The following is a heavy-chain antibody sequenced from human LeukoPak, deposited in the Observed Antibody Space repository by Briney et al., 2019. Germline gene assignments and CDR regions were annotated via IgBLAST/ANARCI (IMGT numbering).Heavy chain of an antibody. CDR3: ARVGGTYAFDI. V-gene: IGHV3-7*01. Sequence: GGSLRLSCAASGFTFSSYWMSWVRQVPGKGLEWVANIKQDGSEKYYVDSVKGRLTISRDNAKNSLYLQMNSLRAEDTAVYYCARVGGTYAFDIWGQGTMVTVSS. CDR2: IKQDGSEK. CDR1: GFTFSSYW. J-gene: IGHJ3*02. D-gene: IGHD2-15*01.